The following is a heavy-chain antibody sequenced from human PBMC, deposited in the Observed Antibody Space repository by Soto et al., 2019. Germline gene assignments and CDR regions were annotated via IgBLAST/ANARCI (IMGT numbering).Heavy chain of an antibody. CDR1: GGSISSRNYY. CDR3: AFGELLLSWFDP. CDR2: NYYSGST. Sequence: SETLSLTCTVSGGSISSRNYYWGWIRQPPGRGLEWIASNYYSGSTYYNPSLKSRVTMSVVTSKNQFSLKLSSVTAADTAAYYCAFGELLLSWFDPWGQGTLVTVSS. V-gene: IGHV4-39*01. D-gene: IGHD3-10*01. J-gene: IGHJ5*02.